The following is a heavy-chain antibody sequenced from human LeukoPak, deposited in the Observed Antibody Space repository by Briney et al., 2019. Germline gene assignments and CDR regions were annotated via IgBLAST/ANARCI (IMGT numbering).Heavy chain of an antibody. J-gene: IGHJ4*02. V-gene: IGHV1-69*06. CDR1: GGTFSIYA. Sequence: ASVKVSFKASGGTFSIYAIDLVREAPGQGLEWMGRIIPIFGSANYAQKFQGRVTITADKSTRTAYMELSILRSEDTALYYCAKEARLREGGCYRFWGQGTLVTVSS. CDR2: IIPIFGSA. D-gene: IGHD1-26*01. CDR3: AKEARLREGGCYRF.